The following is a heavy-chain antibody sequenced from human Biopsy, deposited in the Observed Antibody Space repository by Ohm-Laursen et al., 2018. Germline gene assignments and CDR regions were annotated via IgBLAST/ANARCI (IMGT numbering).Heavy chain of an antibody. CDR2: ISTSGSST. CDR1: GFIFSDYK. J-gene: IGHJ4*02. V-gene: IGHV3-21*01. CDR3: ARHGDNDYSNFDS. D-gene: IGHD4-11*01. Sequence: GSLRLSCTASGFIFSDYKMNWVRQPPGKGLEWVSSISTSGSSTNYADLVKGRFTMSRDNAEKSLYLQMNSLGVEDTAVYYCARHGDNDYSNFDSWGKGALVTVSS.